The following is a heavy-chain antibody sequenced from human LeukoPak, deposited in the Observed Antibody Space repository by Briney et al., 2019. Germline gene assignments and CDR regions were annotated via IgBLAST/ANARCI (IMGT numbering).Heavy chain of an antibody. V-gene: IGHV3-9*01. CDR1: GFTFDDYA. CDR3: AREGGSGSPTGDAFDI. J-gene: IGHJ3*02. Sequence: GGSLRLSCAASGFTFDDYAMHWVRQAPGKGLEWVSGISWNSGSIGYADSVKGRFTISRDNAKNSLYLQMNSLRAEDTAVYYCAREGGSGSPTGDAFDIWGQGTMVTVSS. CDR2: ISWNSGSI. D-gene: IGHD3-10*01.